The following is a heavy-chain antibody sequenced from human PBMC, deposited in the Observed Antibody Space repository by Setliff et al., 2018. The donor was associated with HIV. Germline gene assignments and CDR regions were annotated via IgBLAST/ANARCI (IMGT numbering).Heavy chain of an antibody. V-gene: IGHV4-39*01. J-gene: IGHJ4*02. Sequence: PSETLSLTCTVSGGSMTTSSYYWSWIRQPPGKGLEWIGSVFYNGSTLYNPSLKSRLTLSVDTSKNQFSLKMHSVTAADTSLYYCSRHGTYYNLFDYWGQGRPVTVS. CDR1: GGSMTTSSYY. CDR3: SRHGTYYNLFDY. CDR2: VFYNGST. D-gene: IGHD3-10*01.